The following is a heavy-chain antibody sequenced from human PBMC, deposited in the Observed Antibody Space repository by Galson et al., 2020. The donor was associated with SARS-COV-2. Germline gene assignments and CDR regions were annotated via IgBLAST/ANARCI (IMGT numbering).Heavy chain of an antibody. CDR2: ISYDGSNK. V-gene: IGHV3-30*04. Sequence: GESLKISCAASGFTFSSYAMHWVRQAPGKGLEWVAVISYDGSNKYYADSVKGRFTISRDNSKNTLYLQMNSLRAEDTAVYYCARDLVGFLYYFDYWGQGTLVTVSS. CDR3: ARDLVGFLYYFDY. J-gene: IGHJ4*02. CDR1: GFTFSSYA.